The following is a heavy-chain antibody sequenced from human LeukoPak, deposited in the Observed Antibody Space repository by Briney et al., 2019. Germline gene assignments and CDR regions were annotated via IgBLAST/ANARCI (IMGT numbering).Heavy chain of an antibody. CDR2: IYYTGST. Sequence: SETLSLTCTVSGGSISSYYWSWIRQPPGKGLEWVGYIYYTGSTNYNPSLKSRVTISVDTSKNQFSLKLSSVTAADTAVYYCTRGRPYYDSSDYYYPLFDYWGQGTLVTVSS. V-gene: IGHV4-59*01. J-gene: IGHJ4*02. D-gene: IGHD3-22*01. CDR1: GGSISSYY. CDR3: TRGRPYYDSSDYYYPLFDY.